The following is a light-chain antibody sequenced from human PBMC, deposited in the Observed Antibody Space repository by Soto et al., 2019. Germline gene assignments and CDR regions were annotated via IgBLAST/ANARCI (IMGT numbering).Light chain of an antibody. CDR2: EVS. CDR1: SSDVGIYNY. V-gene: IGLV2-14*01. Sequence: QSVLTQPASVSGSPGQSITISCTGTSSDVGIYNYVSWYQQHPGKAPKLMIYEVSNRPPGVSNRFSGSKSGNTASLTISGRQAEDEADYYISSYTSSSTLVFGGGTKLTVL. J-gene: IGLJ3*02. CDR3: SSYTSSSTLV.